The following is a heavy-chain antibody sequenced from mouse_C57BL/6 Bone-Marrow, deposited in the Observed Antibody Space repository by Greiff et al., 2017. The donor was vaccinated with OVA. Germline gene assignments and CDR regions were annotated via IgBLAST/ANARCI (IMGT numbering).Heavy chain of an antibody. J-gene: IGHJ3*01. CDR2: IYPGDGDT. V-gene: IGHV1-82*01. Sequence: QVQLKQSGPELVKPGASVTISCKASGYAFSSSWMNWVKQRPGKGLEWIGRIYPGDGDTNYNGKFKGKATLTADKSSSTAYMQLSSLTSEDSAVYFCARFAPYYYGSPWFAYWGQGTLVTVSA. D-gene: IGHD1-1*01. CDR1: GYAFSSSW. CDR3: ARFAPYYYGSPWFAY.